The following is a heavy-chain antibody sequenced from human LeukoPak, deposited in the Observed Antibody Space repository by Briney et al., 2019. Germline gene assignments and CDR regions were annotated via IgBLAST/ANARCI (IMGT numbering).Heavy chain of an antibody. CDR1: GFTFSSYS. D-gene: IGHD5-12*01. CDR2: ISSSSSYI. V-gene: IGHV3-21*01. Sequence: KPGGSLRLSCAASGFTFSSYSMNWVRQAPGKGLEWVSSISSSSSYIYYADSVKGRFTISRDNAKNSLYLQMNSLRAEDTAVYYCARGGYSGYVTFDIWGQGTMVTVSP. CDR3: ARGGYSGYVTFDI. J-gene: IGHJ3*02.